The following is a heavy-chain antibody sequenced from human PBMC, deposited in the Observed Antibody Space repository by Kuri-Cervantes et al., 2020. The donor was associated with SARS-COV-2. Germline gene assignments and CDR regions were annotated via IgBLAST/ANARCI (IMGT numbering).Heavy chain of an antibody. D-gene: IGHD3-22*01. V-gene: IGHV3-21*01. CDR2: ISSSSSYI. CDR1: GFTFSSYS. Sequence: GESPKISCAASGFTFSSYSMNWVRQAPGKGLEWVSSISSSSSYIYYADSVKGRFTISRDNAKNSLYLRMNSLRAEDTAVYYCARAGWYYDSSGYLIDYWGQGTLVTVSS. CDR3: ARAGWYYDSSGYLIDY. J-gene: IGHJ4*02.